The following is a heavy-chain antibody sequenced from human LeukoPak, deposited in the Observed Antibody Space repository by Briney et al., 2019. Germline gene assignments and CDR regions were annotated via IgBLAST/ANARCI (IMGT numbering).Heavy chain of an antibody. CDR3: ARDLNWETY. CDR1: GFTFSQYA. J-gene: IGHJ4*02. V-gene: IGHV3-23*01. Sequence: GGSLRLSCAASGFTFSQYAMNWVRQAPGKGLEWVSVISGSGRSTYYADSVKGRFTISRDNAKNSLYLQMNSLRAEDTAVYYCARDLNWETYWGQGTLVSVSS. D-gene: IGHD7-27*01. CDR2: ISGSGRST.